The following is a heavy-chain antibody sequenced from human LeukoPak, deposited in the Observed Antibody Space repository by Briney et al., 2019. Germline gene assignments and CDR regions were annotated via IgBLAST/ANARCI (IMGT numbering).Heavy chain of an antibody. Sequence: PSETLSLTCTVSGGSISIHSWSWIRQPPGKGLEWIGYIHYSGSTNYNPSLKSRVTISADTSKNQFSLKLSSVTAADTAVYYCARVTGKIDYWGQGTLVTVSS. D-gene: IGHD1-20*01. CDR3: ARVTGKIDY. CDR1: GGSISIHS. CDR2: IHYSGST. V-gene: IGHV4-59*11. J-gene: IGHJ4*02.